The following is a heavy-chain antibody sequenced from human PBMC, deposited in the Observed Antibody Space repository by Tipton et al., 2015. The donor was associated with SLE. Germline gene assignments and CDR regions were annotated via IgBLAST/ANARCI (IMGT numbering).Heavy chain of an antibody. CDR3: AKDKRGRGGGMDV. Sequence: SLRLSCAASGFTFSSYAISWVRQAPGKGLEWVSVIYSGGSTYYADSVKGRFTISRDNSKNTLYLQMNSLRAEDTAVYYCAKDKRGRGGGMDVWGQGTSVTVSS. D-gene: IGHD3-16*01. CDR1: GFTFSSYA. J-gene: IGHJ6*02. CDR2: IYSGGST. V-gene: IGHV3-23*03.